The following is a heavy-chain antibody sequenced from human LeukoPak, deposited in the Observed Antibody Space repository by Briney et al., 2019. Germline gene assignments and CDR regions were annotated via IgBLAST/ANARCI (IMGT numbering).Heavy chain of an antibody. J-gene: IGHJ4*02. D-gene: IGHD3-10*01. CDR1: GHTFTSFY. V-gene: IGHV1-46*01. CDR3: ARDLGEYWGFDY. Sequence: ASVKVSCKASGHTFTSFYMHWVRQAPGQGLEWMGIINPRGGSTSYAQKFQGRVTMTRDTSTSTVYMELSSLRSEDTAVYYCARDLGEYWGFDYWGQGTLVTVSS. CDR2: INPRGGST.